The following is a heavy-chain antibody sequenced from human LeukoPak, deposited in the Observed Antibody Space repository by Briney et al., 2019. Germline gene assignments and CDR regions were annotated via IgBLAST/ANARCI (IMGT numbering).Heavy chain of an antibody. CDR1: GGSISRSNW. Sequence: TSETLSLTCAVSGGSISRSNWWSWVRQPPGKGLEWIGEIHHNGSTNSNPSLKSRVTISVDTSKKQFSLKLGSVTAADTAVYYCAREGVVRGVIGYWGQGTLVTVSS. V-gene: IGHV4-4*02. CDR3: AREGVVRGVIGY. J-gene: IGHJ4*02. CDR2: IHHNGST. D-gene: IGHD3-10*01.